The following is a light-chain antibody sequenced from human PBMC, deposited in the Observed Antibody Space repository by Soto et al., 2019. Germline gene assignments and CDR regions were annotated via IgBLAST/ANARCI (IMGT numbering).Light chain of an antibody. CDR2: GAS. Sequence: EIVMTQSPGTLSVSPGERATLSCRASQSVGTNLAWYQQKPGQAPRLLIYGASTRATDIPARFSASGSGTEFTRTISSLQSEDFVVYYCQQYDNWPPPITFGQGTRLEIK. J-gene: IGKJ5*01. CDR3: QQYDNWPPPIT. V-gene: IGKV3-15*01. CDR1: QSVGTN.